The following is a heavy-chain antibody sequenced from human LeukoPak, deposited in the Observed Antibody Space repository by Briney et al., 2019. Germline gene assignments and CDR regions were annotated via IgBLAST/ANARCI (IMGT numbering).Heavy chain of an antibody. Sequence: GRSLRLSCAASGFTFSSYNMNWVRQAPGKGLEWVSTISTSSSYIYYADSVKGRFTISRDNGKNSLYLQMSSLRAEGTAVYYCARSKVAGTSDYWGQGTLVAVSS. CDR3: ARSKVAGTSDY. D-gene: IGHD6-19*01. V-gene: IGHV3-21*01. J-gene: IGHJ4*02. CDR1: GFTFSSYN. CDR2: ISTSSSYI.